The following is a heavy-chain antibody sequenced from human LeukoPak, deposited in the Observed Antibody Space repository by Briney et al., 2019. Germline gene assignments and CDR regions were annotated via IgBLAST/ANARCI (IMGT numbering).Heavy chain of an antibody. CDR2: INHSGST. J-gene: IGHJ6*03. CDR3: ARGQYSSSSGGYYYYYMDV. Sequence: SETLSLTCAVYGGSFSGYYWSWIRQPPGKGLEWIGEINHSGSTNYNPFLKSRVTISVDTSKNQFSLKLSSVTAADTAVYYCARGQYSSSSGGYYYYYMDVWGKGTTVTVSS. V-gene: IGHV4-34*01. CDR1: GGSFSGYY. D-gene: IGHD6-6*01.